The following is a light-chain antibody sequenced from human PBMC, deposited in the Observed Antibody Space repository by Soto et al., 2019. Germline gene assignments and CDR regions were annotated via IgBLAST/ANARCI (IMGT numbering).Light chain of an antibody. CDR3: SSYTTVNTLVS. CDR2: EVN. CDR1: SSDIGGYNY. Sequence: QSALTQPASVSGSPGQSITISCTGTSSDIGGYNYVSWYQQYPGKAPNLIIYEVNNRPSGVSNRFSGSKSDNTASLTISGLQAEDEADYYCSSYTTVNTLVSFGTGTKLTVL. V-gene: IGLV2-14*01. J-gene: IGLJ1*01.